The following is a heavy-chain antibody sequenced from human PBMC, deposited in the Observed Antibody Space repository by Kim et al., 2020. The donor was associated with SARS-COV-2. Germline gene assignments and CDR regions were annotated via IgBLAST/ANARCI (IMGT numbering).Heavy chain of an antibody. CDR2: VRYDGSNR. V-gene: IGHV3-30*02. D-gene: IGHD1-26*01. Sequence: GGSLRLSCAASGFTFTTYGMSWVRQAPGKGLEWVAVVRYDGSNRFYVDSVKGRFTISRDNSKNTLYLEMNGLKPEDTAVYYCAKNGGPGASNSLFDYWGQGTLVTVSS. CDR3: AKNGGPGASNSLFDY. CDR1: GFTFTTYG. J-gene: IGHJ4*02.